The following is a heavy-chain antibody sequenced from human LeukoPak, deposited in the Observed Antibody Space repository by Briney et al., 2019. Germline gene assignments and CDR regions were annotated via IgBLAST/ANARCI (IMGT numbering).Heavy chain of an antibody. CDR1: GFTFSSYW. Sequence: GGSLRLSCAASGFTFSSYWMSWVCQSPGKGLEWVANIKEDGSQKYYVDSVKGRFTISRDNAKNSLYLQMNSLRGEDTAVYYCARGLTRSDYWGQGTLVTVSS. CDR2: IKEDGSQK. J-gene: IGHJ4*02. CDR3: ARGLTRSDY. V-gene: IGHV3-7*04.